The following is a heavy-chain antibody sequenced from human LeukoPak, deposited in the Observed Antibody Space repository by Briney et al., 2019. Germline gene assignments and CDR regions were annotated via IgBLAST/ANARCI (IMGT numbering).Heavy chain of an antibody. D-gene: IGHD1-26*01. CDR2: MNPNSGNT. Sequence: GASVKVSCKASGYTFTSYDINWGRQATGHGLEWMGWMNPNSGNTGYAQKFQGRVTMTRNTSISTAYMELSRLRSDDTAVYYCARDQVGATTGFDYWGQGTLVTVSS. CDR1: GYTFTSYD. J-gene: IGHJ4*02. CDR3: ARDQVGATTGFDY. V-gene: IGHV1-8*01.